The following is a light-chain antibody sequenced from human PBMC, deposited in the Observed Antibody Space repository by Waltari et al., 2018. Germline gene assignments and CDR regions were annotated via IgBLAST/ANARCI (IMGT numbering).Light chain of an antibody. J-gene: IGLJ1*01. Sequence: QSALTQPPSASGSPGQSVTISCSGTSGDVGGYNYVSWYQQHPGKAPKLFIYEVTKRPSGVPDRFSGSKSGSTASLTVSGLQAEDEADYYCSSYAGSNNLGVFGTGTKVTVL. CDR2: EVT. CDR1: SGDVGGYNY. CDR3: SSYAGSNNLGV. V-gene: IGLV2-8*01.